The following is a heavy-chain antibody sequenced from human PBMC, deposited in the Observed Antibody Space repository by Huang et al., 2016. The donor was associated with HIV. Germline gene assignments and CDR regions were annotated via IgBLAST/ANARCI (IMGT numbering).Heavy chain of an antibody. V-gene: IGHV1-18*01. CDR3: ARVPSDHFSDY. CDR2: VSAYSGYT. J-gene: IGHJ4*02. CDR1: GYTFSIYG. Sequence: QIQLVQSGPEVKKPGASVKVSCKASGYTFSIYGISCVRQAPGQGPEWIGWVSAYSGYTNYSPKFQGRVTMTADTSASTAYMDLRSLTSDDTAVYYCARVPSDHFSDYWGQGTLVTVSS.